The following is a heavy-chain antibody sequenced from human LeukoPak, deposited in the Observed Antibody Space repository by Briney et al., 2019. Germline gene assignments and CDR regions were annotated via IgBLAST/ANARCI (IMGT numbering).Heavy chain of an antibody. CDR3: ARGAAGTTFDY. J-gene: IGHJ4*02. D-gene: IGHD1-1*01. CDR1: GFNFSRYW. Sequence: GGSLRLSCAASGFNFSRYWMSWVRQAPGKGLEWVANIKQDGSEKYYVDSVKGRFTISRDNAKNSLYLQMNSLRAEDTAVYYCARGAAGTTFDYWCQGTLVTVSS. V-gene: IGHV3-7*03. CDR2: IKQDGSEK.